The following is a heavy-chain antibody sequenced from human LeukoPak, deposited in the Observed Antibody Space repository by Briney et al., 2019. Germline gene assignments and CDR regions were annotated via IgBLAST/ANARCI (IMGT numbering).Heavy chain of an antibody. CDR2: ITSKGDGGTT. J-gene: IGHJ4*02. V-gene: IGHV3-15*01. CDR3: STYLTI. CDR1: AFAFSNAW. Sequence: PGGCLILSCAVSAFAFSNAWMTGFRQAPAKGREWVGRITSKGDGGTTDYASPVEGRFTISRDDSKATLYLHMNSLKTEDIAVYYCSTYLTIRGQGSLVSVSS.